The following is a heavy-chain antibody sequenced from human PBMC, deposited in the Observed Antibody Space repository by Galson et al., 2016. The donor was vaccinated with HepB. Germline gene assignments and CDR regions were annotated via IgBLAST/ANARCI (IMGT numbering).Heavy chain of an antibody. CDR1: GGTFSSYA. D-gene: IGHD4-17*01. J-gene: IGHJ6*02. Sequence: SVKVSCKASGGTFSSYAFSWVRQAPGQGLEWMGVIIPILGTVTYAQKFQGRLTITADKSTNTAYMELSSLRFEDTALYYCARDDYANYHFGMDVWGQGTTVTVSS. CDR3: ARDDYANYHFGMDV. CDR2: IIPILGTV. V-gene: IGHV1-69*10.